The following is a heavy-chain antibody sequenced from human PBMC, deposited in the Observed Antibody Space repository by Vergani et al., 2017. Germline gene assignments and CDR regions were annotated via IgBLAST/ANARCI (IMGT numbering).Heavy chain of an antibody. J-gene: IGHJ4*02. D-gene: IGHD3-3*01. Sequence: QVQLQESGPGLVKPSQTLSLTCTVSGGSISSGDYFWSWIRQPPGKGLEWVGYIYYSGSTYYNPSLKSRVTISVDTSKNQFSLKLSSVTAADTAVYYCARGRYYEFWSGYSREENFDYWGQGTLVTVSS. CDR2: IYYSGST. V-gene: IGHV4-30-4*01. CDR3: ARGRYYEFWSGYSREENFDY. CDR1: GGSISSGDYF.